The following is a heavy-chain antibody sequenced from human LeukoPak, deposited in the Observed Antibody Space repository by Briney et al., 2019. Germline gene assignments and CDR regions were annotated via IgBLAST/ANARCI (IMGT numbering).Heavy chain of an antibody. V-gene: IGHV3-64*01. CDR2: ISNDGGTT. J-gene: IGHJ3*02. D-gene: IGHD3-16*01. CDR1: GFTFSTYA. Sequence: PGGSLRLSCAASGFTFSTYAFHWVRQAPGKGLEFVSAISNDGGTTHYANSVKDRFTMSRDNSKNMLYLQMGSLRVEDMAVYYCAKAQNWGSGAYDIWGQGTMVTVSS. CDR3: AKAQNWGSGAYDI.